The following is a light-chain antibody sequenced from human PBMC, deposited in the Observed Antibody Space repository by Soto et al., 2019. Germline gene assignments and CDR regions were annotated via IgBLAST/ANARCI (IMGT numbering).Light chain of an antibody. V-gene: IGKV1-39*01. J-gene: IGKJ1*01. CDR3: QQYGSSPRT. CDR2: AAY. CDR1: QSINSY. Sequence: DIQMTQSPSSLSASVRDRVTITCRASQSINSYLNWYQQKPGKAPKLLIYAAYNLQSGVPSRFSGSGSGTDFTLTISRLEPEDFAVYYCQQYGSSPRTFGQGTKVDIK.